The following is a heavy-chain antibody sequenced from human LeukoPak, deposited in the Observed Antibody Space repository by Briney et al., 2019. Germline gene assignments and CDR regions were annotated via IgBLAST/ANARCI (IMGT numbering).Heavy chain of an antibody. CDR1: GFTVSSNY. CDR3: ARGGVPAAPIDY. D-gene: IGHD2-2*01. Sequence: GGSLRLSCAASGFTVSSNYMTWVRQAPGKGLEWVSGINWNGGSTGYADSVKGRFTISRDNAKNSLYLQMNSLRAEDTALYYCARGGVPAAPIDYRGQGTLVTVSS. V-gene: IGHV3-20*04. J-gene: IGHJ4*02. CDR2: INWNGGST.